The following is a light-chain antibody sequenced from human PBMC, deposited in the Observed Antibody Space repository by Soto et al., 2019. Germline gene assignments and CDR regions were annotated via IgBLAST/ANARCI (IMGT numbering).Light chain of an antibody. J-gene: IGKJ1*01. V-gene: IGKV1-39*01. Sequence: DIQIIKNPSSLSASVGDTVTITCRASQSISRYLNWYQQEPGKAPELLIYAASSLQSGVPSRFSANGSGTDFTLTISSLQPEDFATYSCQQSYNTPWTFGQGTKVDIK. CDR3: QQSYNTPWT. CDR1: QSISRY. CDR2: AAS.